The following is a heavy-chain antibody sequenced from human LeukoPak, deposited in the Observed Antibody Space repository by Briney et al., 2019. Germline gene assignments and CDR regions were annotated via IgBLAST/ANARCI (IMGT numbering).Heavy chain of an antibody. D-gene: IGHD2-8*01. CDR2: IYYSGST. Sequence: SETLSLTCTVSGGSISSYYWSWIRLPPGRGLEWIGYIYYSGSTNYNPSLKSRVTISVDTSKDQFSLKLSSVTAADTAVYYCAREFKGYCTNGVCYNDAFDIWGQGTMVTVSS. J-gene: IGHJ3*02. CDR3: AREFKGYCTNGVCYNDAFDI. V-gene: IGHV4-59*01. CDR1: GGSISSYY.